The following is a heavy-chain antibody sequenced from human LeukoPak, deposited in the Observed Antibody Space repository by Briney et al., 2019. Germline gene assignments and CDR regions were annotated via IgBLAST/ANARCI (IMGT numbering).Heavy chain of an antibody. CDR3: ARLGATTSRFDY. CDR1: GGSISSSSYY. J-gene: IGHJ4*02. D-gene: IGHD1-1*01. CDR2: MYYSGST. V-gene: IGHV4-39*01. Sequence: SETLSLTCTVSGGSISSSSYYWGWIRQLPGKGLEWIGSMYYSGSTYYNPSLKSRVTISVDTSKNQFSLKVSSVTAADTAVYYCARLGATTSRFDYWGQGALVTVSS.